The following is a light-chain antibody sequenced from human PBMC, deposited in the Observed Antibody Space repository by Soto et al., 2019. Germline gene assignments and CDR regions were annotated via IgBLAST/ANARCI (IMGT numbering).Light chain of an antibody. CDR1: QSISFW. CDR3: QQYNSCPLT. CDR2: DAS. Sequence: DIQMTQSPSTLSASVGDRVTITCRASQSISFWLAWYQQKPGSAPNLLIYDASTLGGGVPSRFSGSGSGIEFSLSISNLQPDDCASYYCQQYNSCPLTFGGGTRVEIK. J-gene: IGKJ4*01. V-gene: IGKV1-5*01.